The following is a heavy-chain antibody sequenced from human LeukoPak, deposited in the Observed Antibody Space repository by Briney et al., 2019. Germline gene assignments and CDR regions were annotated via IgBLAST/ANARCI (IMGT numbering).Heavy chain of an antibody. J-gene: IGHJ4*02. CDR2: INHSGST. Sequence: SETLSLTCAVYGGSFSGYYWSWIRQPPGKGLEWIGEINHSGSTNYNPSLKSRVTISVDTSKNQFSLKLSSVTAADTAVYYCARVRPTYYYDSSGYYAHLRLDYFDYWGQGTLVTASS. V-gene: IGHV4-34*01. CDR3: ARVRPTYYYDSSGYYAHLRLDYFDY. D-gene: IGHD3-22*01. CDR1: GGSFSGYY.